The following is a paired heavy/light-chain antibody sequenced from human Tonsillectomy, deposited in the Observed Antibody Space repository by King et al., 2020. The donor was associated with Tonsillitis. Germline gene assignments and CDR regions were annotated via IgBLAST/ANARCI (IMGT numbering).Light chain of an antibody. V-gene: IGKV1-39*01. CDR1: QSVTQ. CDR3: QQSNRSPVT. CDR2: DAS. J-gene: IGKJ4*01. Sequence: DIQMTQSPSSLSASVGDRVTITCRASQSVTQLNWYRQKPGKAPEFLIYDASEFQSGVPSRVSGSGSGTNFTLTISNLQPEDFATYYCQQSNRSPVTFGGGTKVEIK.
Heavy chain of an antibody. CDR2: ISHGGSI. CDR3: ARVSLMVTGRPFDC. D-gene: IGHD2-8*01. J-gene: IGHJ4*02. CDR1: GGSFSAYY. Sequence: VQLQEWGAGLLKPSETLSLTCAVYGGSFSAYYWAWIRQPPGKGLEWIGEISHGGSISYNPSLKSRVTISIDTSGNQFSLRLGSVTAADTAMSYCARVSLMVTGRPFDCWGQGILVSVSS. V-gene: IGHV4-34*02.